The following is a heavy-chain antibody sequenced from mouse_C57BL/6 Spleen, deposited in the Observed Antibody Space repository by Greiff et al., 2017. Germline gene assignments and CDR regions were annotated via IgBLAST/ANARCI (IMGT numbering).Heavy chain of an antibody. V-gene: IGHV1-64*01. J-gene: IGHJ2*01. Sequence: QVQLQQPGAELVKPGASVKLSCKASGYTFTSYWMHWVKQRPGQGLEWIGMIHPNSGSTNYNEKFKSKATLTVDKSSSTAYMQLSSLTSEDSAVYYCAREGEDYGSSYGYWGQGTTLTVSS. CDR1: GYTFTSYW. CDR2: IHPNSGST. D-gene: IGHD1-1*01. CDR3: AREGEDYGSSYGY.